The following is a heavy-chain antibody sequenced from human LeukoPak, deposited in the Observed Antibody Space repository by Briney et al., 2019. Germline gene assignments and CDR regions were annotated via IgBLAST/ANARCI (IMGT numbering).Heavy chain of an antibody. CDR1: GFTFSSYA. J-gene: IGHJ4*02. D-gene: IGHD3-10*01. V-gene: IGHV3-23*01. Sequence: GXLRLSCAASGFTFSSYAMSWVRQAPGKGLEWVSAISGSGGSTSYADSVKGRFTISRDNSKNTLYLQMNSLRAEDTAVYYCAKSSAYYYGSGSYPGYWGQGTLVTVSS. CDR3: AKSSAYYYGSGSYPGY. CDR2: ISGSGGST.